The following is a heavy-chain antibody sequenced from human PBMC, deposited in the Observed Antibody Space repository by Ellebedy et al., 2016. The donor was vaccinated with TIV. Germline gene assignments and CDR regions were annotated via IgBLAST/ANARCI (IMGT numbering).Heavy chain of an antibody. D-gene: IGHD3-9*01. CDR2: MNPKSENG. Sequence: AASVKVSCKASGYTFTNYDIMWVRQATGQGLEWMGSMNPKSENGGFAHTFQGRVTMTSDTSMSTAYMELSSLRPEDTAVYYCARSSDMDYNYYGMDVWGQGTTVIVSS. J-gene: IGHJ6*01. CDR1: GYTFTNYD. V-gene: IGHV1-8*01. CDR3: ARSSDMDYNYYGMDV.